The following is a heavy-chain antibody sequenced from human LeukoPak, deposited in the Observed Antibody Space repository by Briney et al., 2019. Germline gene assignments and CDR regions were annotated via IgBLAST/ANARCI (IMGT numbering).Heavy chain of an antibody. V-gene: IGHV3-7*01. CDR3: ARRWRGGSYILYYYYYMDV. CDR1: GFTSGTYW. J-gene: IGHJ6*03. D-gene: IGHD1-26*01. CDR2: INQDGSEK. Sequence: PGGSLRLSCAVSGFTSGTYWMSWVRQIPGKGLEWVANINQDGSEKYYVDSVKGRFTVSRDNAKNSLYLQMNSLRAEDTAVYYCARRWRGGSYILYYYYYMDVWGKGTTVTVSS.